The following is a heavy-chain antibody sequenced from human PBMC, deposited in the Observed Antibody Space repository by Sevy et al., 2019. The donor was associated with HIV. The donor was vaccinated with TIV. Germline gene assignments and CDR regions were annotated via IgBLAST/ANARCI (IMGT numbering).Heavy chain of an antibody. CDR1: GGTIVSSGHY. J-gene: IGHJ6*02. D-gene: IGHD5-12*01. V-gene: IGHV4-39*02. CDR3: AREAGGYDYDYGMDV. Sequence: SETLSLTCSVSGGTIVSSGHYWGWLRQTPGKGLEWIGSIYYNGHTYYNPSLNSRLTISIDTSKNQFSLTLSSVTAADTAIYCCAREAGGYDYDYGMDVWGQGTTVTVSS. CDR2: IYYNGHT.